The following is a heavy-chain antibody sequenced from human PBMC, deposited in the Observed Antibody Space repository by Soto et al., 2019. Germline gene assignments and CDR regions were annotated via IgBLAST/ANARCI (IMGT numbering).Heavy chain of an antibody. CDR2: IIPIFGTA. J-gene: IGHJ4*02. CDR3: NVQGAAGTSNHFDY. D-gene: IGHD3-10*02. V-gene: IGHV1-69*01. Sequence: QVQLVQSGAEVKKPGSSVKVSCKASGGTFSSYAISWVRQAPGQGLEWMGGIIPIFGTANYAQKFQGRVTITADESTSTAYMELSSLRSEVTAVYYCNVQGAAGTSNHFDYWGQGTLVTVSS. CDR1: GGTFSSYA.